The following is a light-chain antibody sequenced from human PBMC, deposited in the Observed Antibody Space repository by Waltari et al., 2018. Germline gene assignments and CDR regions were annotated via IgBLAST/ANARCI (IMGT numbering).Light chain of an antibody. CDR3: QQSYTTPLT. J-gene: IGKJ4*01. CDR1: QNINKY. CDR2: ATS. Sequence: DIQMTQSPSCLSASVGDRVNITCRASQNINKYLNWYQQKPGKAPKYLIYATSTLESGVPSRFTGSGSGTDFTLTISSLQPEDFASYYCQQSYTTPLTFGGGTKVEVK. V-gene: IGKV1-39*01.